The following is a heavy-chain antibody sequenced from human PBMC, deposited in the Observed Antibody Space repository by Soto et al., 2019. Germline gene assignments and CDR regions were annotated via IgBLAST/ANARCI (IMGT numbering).Heavy chain of an antibody. J-gene: IGHJ3*02. D-gene: IGHD3-16*01. CDR3: ARDRAFAVWGHDAFDI. Sequence: PSETLSLTCTVSGGSISSGGYYWSWIRQHPGKGLEWIGYIYYSGSTYYNPSLKSRVTISVDTSKNQFSLKLSSVTASDTAVYYCARDRAFAVWGHDAFDIWGQGTMVT. V-gene: IGHV4-31*03. CDR2: IYYSGST. CDR1: GGSISSGGYY.